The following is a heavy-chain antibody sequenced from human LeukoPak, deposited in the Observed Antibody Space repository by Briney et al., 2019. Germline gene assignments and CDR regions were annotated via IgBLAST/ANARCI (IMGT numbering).Heavy chain of an antibody. D-gene: IGHD6-19*01. CDR2: IYYSGST. Sequence: EASETLSLTCTVSGGSISSGGYYWSWIRQHPGKGLEWIGYIYYSGSTYYNPSLKSRVTISVDTSKNQFSLKLSSVTVADTAVYYCARDRRPAVAGIEMGFDPWGQGTLVTVSS. CDR1: GGSISSGGYY. V-gene: IGHV4-31*03. CDR3: ARDRRPAVAGIEMGFDP. J-gene: IGHJ5*02.